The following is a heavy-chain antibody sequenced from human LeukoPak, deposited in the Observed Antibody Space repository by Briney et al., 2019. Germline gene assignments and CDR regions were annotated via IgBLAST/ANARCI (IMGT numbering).Heavy chain of an antibody. CDR2: INPNSGGT. D-gene: IGHD3-3*01. Sequence: ASVKVSCKASGYTFTGYYLHWVRQAPGQGLEWMGWINPNSGGTNYAQKFQGRVTMTRDTSISTAYMELWRLRSDDSAMFYCARVRADSWSGLDYWGQGTLVTVSS. J-gene: IGHJ4*02. CDR1: GYTFTGYY. V-gene: IGHV1-2*02. CDR3: ARVRADSWSGLDY.